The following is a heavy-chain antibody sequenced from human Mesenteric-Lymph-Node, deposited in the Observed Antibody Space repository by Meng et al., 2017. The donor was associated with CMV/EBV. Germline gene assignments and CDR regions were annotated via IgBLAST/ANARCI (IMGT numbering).Heavy chain of an antibody. J-gene: IGHJ6*02. CDR2: IDSTSNYI. CDR1: GFNFYTYS. V-gene: IGHV3-21*01. D-gene: IGHD3-22*01. Sequence: GESLKISCAASGFNFYTYSMNWVRQAPGKGLEWVSAIDSTSNYIYYTDSVKGRFTISRDNAKNSLYLQMDSLRGDDTAVYYCAREGTPRSGYVDYGMDVWGQGTTVTVSS. CDR3: AREGTPRSGYVDYGMDV.